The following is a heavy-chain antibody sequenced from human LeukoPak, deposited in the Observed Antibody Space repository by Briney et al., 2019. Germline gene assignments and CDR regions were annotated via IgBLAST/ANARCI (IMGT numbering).Heavy chain of an antibody. J-gene: IGHJ4*02. V-gene: IGHV3-30*01. CDR3: ARDGEMATSYFDY. D-gene: IGHD5-24*01. CDR1: GFTFSSYA. Sequence: GGSLRLSCAASGFTFSSYAMHWVRQAPGKGLEWVAVISYDGSNKYYADSVKGRFTISRDNSKNTLYLQMNSLRAEDTAVYYCARDGEMATSYFDYWGQGTLVNVSS. CDR2: ISYDGSNK.